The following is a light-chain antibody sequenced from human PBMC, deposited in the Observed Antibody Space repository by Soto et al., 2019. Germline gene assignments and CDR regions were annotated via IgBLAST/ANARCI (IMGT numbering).Light chain of an antibody. V-gene: IGLV2-14*01. J-gene: IGLJ2*01. CDR2: EVS. Sequence: QSVLTQPASVSGSPGQSITISCTGTSSDVGGYNYVSWYQQLPGKAPKLIIYEVSNRPSGVSNRFSASKSGNTASLTISGLQAEDEADYYCSSFATGSLGVFGGGTQLTVL. CDR1: SSDVGGYNY. CDR3: SSFATGSLGV.